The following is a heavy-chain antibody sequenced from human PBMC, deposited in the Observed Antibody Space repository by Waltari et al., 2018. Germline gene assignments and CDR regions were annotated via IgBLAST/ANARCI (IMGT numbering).Heavy chain of an antibody. CDR1: GYTFTSYY. CDR2: INPRGGST. V-gene: IGHV1-46*01. J-gene: IGHJ3*02. D-gene: IGHD4-17*01. Sequence: QVQLVQSGAEVKKPGASVKVSCKASGYTFTSYYMHWVRQAPGQGLEWMGIINPRGGSTSYAQKFQGRVTMTRDTSTSTVYMELSSLRSEDTAVYYCATLDTYGGNSGAAFDIWGQGTMVTVSS. CDR3: ATLDTYGGNSGAAFDI.